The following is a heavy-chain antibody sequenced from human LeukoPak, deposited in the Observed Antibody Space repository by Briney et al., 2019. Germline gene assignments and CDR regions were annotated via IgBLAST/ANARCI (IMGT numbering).Heavy chain of an antibody. CDR1: GGSINSGGYY. D-gene: IGHD3-10*01. V-gene: IGHV4-31*03. CDR2: IYYSGST. Sequence: SETLSLTCTVSGGSINSGGYYWSWIRRHPGKGLEWIGYIYYSGSTYYNPSLKSRVTISVDTSKNQFSLKLSSVTAADTAVYYCARSQADYYGSGAIATPTFDYWGQGTLVTVSS. CDR3: ARSQADYYGSGAIATPTFDY. J-gene: IGHJ4*02.